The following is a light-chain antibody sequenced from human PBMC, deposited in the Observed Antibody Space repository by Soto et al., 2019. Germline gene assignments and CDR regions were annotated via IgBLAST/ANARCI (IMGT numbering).Light chain of an antibody. CDR1: QSISTF. J-gene: IGKJ2*01. CDR2: AAS. V-gene: IGKV1-39*01. Sequence: DIQMTQSPSSMSASVGDRVTISCRASQSISTFLNWYQQKPGKAPKLLIYAASTLQSGVPSRFSGSGSGTDFTLTITSLQHEEFATYYCQQSNITPQTFGQGTKVDI. CDR3: QQSNITPQT.